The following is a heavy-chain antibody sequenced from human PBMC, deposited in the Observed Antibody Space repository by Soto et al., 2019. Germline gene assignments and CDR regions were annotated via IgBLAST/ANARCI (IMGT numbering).Heavy chain of an antibody. Sequence: EVQLLESGGDLVQPGGSLRLSCVASGLTFSNYAMSWVRQAPGKGLEWVSAISGSGDNTYYADSVKGRFTISRDNSKNTLNLQMNSLRAEDTAVYYCAKAYCSNACHGGNCDYWGQGTLVTVSS. D-gene: IGHD2-8*01. CDR2: ISGSGDNT. CDR3: AKAYCSNACHGGNCDY. V-gene: IGHV3-23*01. CDR1: GLTFSNYA. J-gene: IGHJ4*02.